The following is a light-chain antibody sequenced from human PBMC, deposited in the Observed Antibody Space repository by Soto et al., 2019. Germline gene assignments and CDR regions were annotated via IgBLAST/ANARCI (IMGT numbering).Light chain of an antibody. V-gene: IGKV3-11*01. CDR1: QSVSTY. J-gene: IGKJ2*01. CDR3: QQRYNWPNT. CDR2: DAS. Sequence: EIALTQSPATLSLSPGERANLSCRASQSVSTYLAWYQQKPGQAPRLLIYDASSRATDVPARFSGSGSGTDFTLTISSLEPEDFAVYYCQQRYNWPNTFGQGTKLEIK.